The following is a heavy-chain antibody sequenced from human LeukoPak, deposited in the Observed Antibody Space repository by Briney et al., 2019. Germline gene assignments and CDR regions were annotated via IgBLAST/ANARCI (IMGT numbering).Heavy chain of an antibody. CDR2: MNPNSGNT. Sequence: GSSVKVSCKASGYTFTSYDINWVRQATGQGLEWMGWMNPNSGNTDYAQKFQGRVTMTGDTSISTAYMELSSLTSDDTAVYYCARARTPGSGYGVDYWGQGTAVTVSS. D-gene: IGHD6-25*01. CDR1: GYTFTSYD. CDR3: ARARTPGSGYGVDY. V-gene: IGHV1-8*01. J-gene: IGHJ4*02.